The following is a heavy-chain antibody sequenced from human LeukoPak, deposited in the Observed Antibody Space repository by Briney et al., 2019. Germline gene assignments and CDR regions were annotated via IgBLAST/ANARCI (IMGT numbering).Heavy chain of an antibody. CDR1: GFSLSTSRVG. CDR3: ANMITFGGVIVPVGFDY. Sequence: SGPTLVNPTQTLTLTCTFSGFSLSTSRVGVGWIRQPPGKALEWLALIYWNDDKRYSPSLKSRLTINKDTSKNQVVLTMTNMDPVDTATYYCANMITFGGVIVPVGFDYWGQGTLVTVSS. D-gene: IGHD3-16*02. V-gene: IGHV2-5*01. CDR2: IYWNDDK. J-gene: IGHJ4*02.